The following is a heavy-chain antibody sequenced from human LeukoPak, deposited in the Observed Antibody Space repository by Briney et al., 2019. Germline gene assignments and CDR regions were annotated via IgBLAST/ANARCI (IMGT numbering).Heavy chain of an antibody. V-gene: IGHV3-30*18. Sequence: GGSLRLSCAASGFTFSSYGMHWVRQAPGKGLEWVAVISYDGSNKYYADSMKGRFTISRDNSKNTLYLQMNSLRAEDTAVYYCAKAPALPASYGMDVWGQGTTVTVSS. CDR1: GFTFSSYG. CDR3: AKAPALPASYGMDV. CDR2: ISYDGSNK. J-gene: IGHJ6*02.